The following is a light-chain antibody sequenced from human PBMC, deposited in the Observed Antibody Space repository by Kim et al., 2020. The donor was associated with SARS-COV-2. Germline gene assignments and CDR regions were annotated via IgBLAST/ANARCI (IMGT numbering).Light chain of an antibody. CDR1: QDISNY. CDR3: QQYDNLQALT. V-gene: IGKV1-33*01. Sequence: DIQMTQSPSSLSASVGDRVTITCEASQDISNYLNWYQQKPGNAPKLLIYDASNLETGVPSRFSGSGFGTDFTFTISSLQPEDIATYYCQQYDNLQALTFGGGTKVDIK. J-gene: IGKJ4*01. CDR2: DAS.